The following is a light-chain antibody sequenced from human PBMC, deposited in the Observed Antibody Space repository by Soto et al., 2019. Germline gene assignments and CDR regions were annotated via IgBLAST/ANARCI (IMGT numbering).Light chain of an antibody. Sequence: QSALTQPASVSGSPGQSITISCTGSSSDVGGYNYVSWYQQHPGKAPKLMIYEVNIRPSGVSDRFSGSKSGNTASLTISGLQAEDEADFYCSSYTSSSSYVFGTGTQLTVL. J-gene: IGLJ1*01. CDR3: SSYTSSSSYV. CDR1: SSDVGGYNY. V-gene: IGLV2-14*01. CDR2: EVN.